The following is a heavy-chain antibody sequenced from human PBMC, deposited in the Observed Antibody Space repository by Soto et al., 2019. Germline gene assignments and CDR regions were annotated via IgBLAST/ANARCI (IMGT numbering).Heavy chain of an antibody. CDR2: IIPIFGTA. D-gene: IGHD6-6*01. CDR1: GGTFSRYA. CDR3: ATYSSSRCYYYYGMDV. Sequence: ASVKGSCKASGGTFSRYAISWVRQAPGQGLEWMGGIIPIFGTANYAQKFQGRVTITADESTSTAYMELSSLRSEDTAVYYCATYSSSRCYYYYGMDVCGQGTTVTVSS. J-gene: IGHJ6*02. V-gene: IGHV1-69*13.